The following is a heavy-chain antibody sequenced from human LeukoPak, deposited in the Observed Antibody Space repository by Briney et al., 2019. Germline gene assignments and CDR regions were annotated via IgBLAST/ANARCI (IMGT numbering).Heavy chain of an antibody. Sequence: SETLSLTCTVSGGSISSSDNYWGWIRQPPGKGLGWLGSIHYSGKTYYSPSLKSRVTISVDTSKNQFSLRLNSVTAADTAIYYCAREVEYYDSSGYRPHAFDIWGQGTLVTVSA. CDR2: IHYSGKT. CDR1: GGSISSSDNY. V-gene: IGHV4-39*02. CDR3: AREVEYYDSSGYRPHAFDI. J-gene: IGHJ3*02. D-gene: IGHD3-22*01.